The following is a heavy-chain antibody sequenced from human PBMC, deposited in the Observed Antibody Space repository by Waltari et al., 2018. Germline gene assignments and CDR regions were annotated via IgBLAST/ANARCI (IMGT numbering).Heavy chain of an antibody. CDR3: ARHYPGIAVAGGGYYFDY. Sequence: QLQLQESGPGLVKPSETLSLTCTVSGGSISSSSYYWGWIRQPPGKGLEWIGSIYYSGSTYYNPSLKSRVTISVDTSKNQFSLKLSSVTAADTAVYYCARHYPGIAVAGGGYYFDYWGQGTLVTVSS. D-gene: IGHD6-19*01. CDR1: GGSISSSSYY. J-gene: IGHJ4*02. CDR2: IYYSGST. V-gene: IGHV4-39*01.